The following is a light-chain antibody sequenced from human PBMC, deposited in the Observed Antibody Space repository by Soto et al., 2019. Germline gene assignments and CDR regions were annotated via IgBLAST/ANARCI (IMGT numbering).Light chain of an antibody. CDR1: QNIRNL. J-gene: IGKJ5*01. Sequence: DIQLTQSPSTLSAAVGDCVTITCRASQNIRNLLAWYQQKPGKAPKPLIYDASTLKTGVPSRFSGSGSGTHFTFTISSLQTEDIGTYYCQQYDILPITFGRGTRLEIK. CDR3: QQYDILPIT. V-gene: IGKV1-33*01. CDR2: DAS.